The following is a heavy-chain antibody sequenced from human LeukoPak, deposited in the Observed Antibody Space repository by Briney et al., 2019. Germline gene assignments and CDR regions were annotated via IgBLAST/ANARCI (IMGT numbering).Heavy chain of an antibody. V-gene: IGHV4-38-2*02. J-gene: IGHJ4*02. D-gene: IGHD6-6*01. Sequence: SETLSPTCTVSGGSISSYYWGWIRQPPGKGLEWIGSIYHSGSTYYNPSLKSRVTISVDTSKNQFSLKLSSVTAADTAVYYCARERSVYSSSSFDYWGQGTLVTVSS. CDR2: IYHSGST. CDR1: GGSISSYY. CDR3: ARERSVYSSSSFDY.